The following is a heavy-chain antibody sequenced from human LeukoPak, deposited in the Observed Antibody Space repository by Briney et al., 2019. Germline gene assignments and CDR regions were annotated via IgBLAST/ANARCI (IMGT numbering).Heavy chain of an antibody. V-gene: IGHV1-8*01. J-gene: IGHJ5*02. CDR3: ARSGFGSGISFDL. D-gene: IGHD3-10*01. CDR2: MNPNSGDT. CDR1: GYTFTSYD. Sequence: ASVKVSCKASGYTFTSYDINWVRQATRQGLEWMGWMNPNSGDTGYPQKFQGRVTMTRDTSITTAYMELSSLRSEDTAVYYCARSGFGSGISFDLWGQGTLVTVSS.